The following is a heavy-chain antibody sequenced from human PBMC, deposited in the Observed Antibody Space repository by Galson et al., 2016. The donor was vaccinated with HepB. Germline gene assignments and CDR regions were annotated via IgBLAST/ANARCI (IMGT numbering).Heavy chain of an antibody. Sequence: SCKASGDTFSTYAISWVRQAPGQGLEWTGRIFPTLGITNYAQKFKGRVTITADKSTSTVYMELTSLSSEDTAVYYCARGAAWVGELSRSYYYGVDVWGQGTTVTVSS. CDR3: ARGAAWVGELSRSYYYGVDV. J-gene: IGHJ6*02. D-gene: IGHD3-10*01. V-gene: IGHV1-69*04. CDR1: GDTFSTYA. CDR2: IFPTLGIT.